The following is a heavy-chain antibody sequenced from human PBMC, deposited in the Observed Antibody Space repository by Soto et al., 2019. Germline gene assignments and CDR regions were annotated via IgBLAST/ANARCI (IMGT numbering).Heavy chain of an antibody. Sequence: PGGSLRLSCAASGFTLSNYAIHWVRQAPGKGLEWVAVIAYGGGNKYYADSVKGRFTISRDNSKNTLYLQMNSLRAEDTAVYYCAKDGSNYVPYYYGMDVWGKGTTVTVSS. CDR1: GFTLSNYA. CDR2: IAYGGGNK. CDR3: AKDGSNYVPYYYGMDV. V-gene: IGHV3-30*04. J-gene: IGHJ6*04. D-gene: IGHD4-4*01.